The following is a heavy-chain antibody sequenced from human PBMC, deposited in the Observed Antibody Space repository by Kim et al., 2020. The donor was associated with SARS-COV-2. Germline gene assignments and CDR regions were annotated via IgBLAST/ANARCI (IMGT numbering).Heavy chain of an antibody. Sequence: GGSLRLSCAASGFTFTNYWMYWVRQAPGKGLEWVANINQDGSEAYYVDSVRGRFTISRDNAKNSLYLQMNSLRAEDTAVYYCARAKYGGLNYYYYGMDV. CDR1: GFTFTNYW. CDR3: ARAKYGGLNYYYYGMDV. J-gene: IGHJ6*01. V-gene: IGHV3-7*01. CDR2: INQDGSEA. D-gene: IGHD4-17*01.